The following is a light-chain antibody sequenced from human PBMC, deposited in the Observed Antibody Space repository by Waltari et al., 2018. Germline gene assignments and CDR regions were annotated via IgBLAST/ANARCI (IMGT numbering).Light chain of an antibody. CDR3: QQYNSYWT. Sequence: DIQMTQSPSTLSASVGDRVTFTCRASQSIGTSLAWYQQKPGRAPKLLIYKASSLESGVPSRFSGSGSGTEFTLTISSLQPDDFGTYYCQQYNSYWTFGQGTKVEIK. CDR2: KAS. CDR1: QSIGTS. J-gene: IGKJ1*01. V-gene: IGKV1-5*03.